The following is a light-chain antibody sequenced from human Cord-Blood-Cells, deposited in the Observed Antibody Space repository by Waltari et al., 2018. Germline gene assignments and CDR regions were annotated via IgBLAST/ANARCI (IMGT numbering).Light chain of an antibody. Sequence: QSALNQPASVSGSPGQSITISCTGTSSDVGSYNLVSWYQQHPGKAPKFMIFGGSKRPSGVSNRFSGSKSGNTASLTSSGLQAEDEADYYCCSYAGSSTYVFGTGTKVTVL. CDR1: SSDVGSYNL. CDR2: GGS. J-gene: IGLJ1*01. CDR3: CSYAGSSTYV. V-gene: IGLV2-23*01.